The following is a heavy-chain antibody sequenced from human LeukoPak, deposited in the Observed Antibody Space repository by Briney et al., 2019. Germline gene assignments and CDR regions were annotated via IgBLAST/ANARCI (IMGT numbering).Heavy chain of an antibody. D-gene: IGHD3-16*02. V-gene: IGHV3-20*01. J-gene: IGHJ3*02. CDR2: INWNGGST. Sequence: GGSLRLSCAASGFTFDDYGMSWVRQAPGKGLEWVSGINWNGGSTGYADSVKGRFTISRDNAKNSLYLQMNSLRAEDTALYHCARDRGRRTKSYYDYVWGSYRALDEDDAFDIWGQGTMVTVSS. CDR3: ARDRGRRTKSYYDYVWGSYRALDEDDAFDI. CDR1: GFTFDDYG.